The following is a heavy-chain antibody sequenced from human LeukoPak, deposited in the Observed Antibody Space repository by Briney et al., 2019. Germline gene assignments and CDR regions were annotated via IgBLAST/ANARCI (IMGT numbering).Heavy chain of an antibody. CDR2: IYSGGST. CDR3: ARLYSGYDSFDY. Sequence: GGSLRLSCAASGFTVSSNYMSWVRQAPGKGLEWVSVIYSGGSTYYADSVKGRFTISRDNSKNTLYLQMNSLRAEDTAVYYCARLYSGYDSFDYWGQGTLATVSS. CDR1: GFTVSSNY. D-gene: IGHD5-12*01. J-gene: IGHJ4*02. V-gene: IGHV3-53*01.